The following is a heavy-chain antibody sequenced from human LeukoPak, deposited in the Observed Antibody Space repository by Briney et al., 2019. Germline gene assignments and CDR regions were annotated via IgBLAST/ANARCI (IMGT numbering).Heavy chain of an antibody. CDR1: GGSINGYY. CDR2: IYYSGST. V-gene: IGHV4-59*01. J-gene: IGHJ6*02. CDR3: ARDYAYDSSGFRSFGMDV. D-gene: IGHD3-22*01. Sequence: SETLSLTCTVSGGSINGYYWNWLRQAPGKGGKGLEWIGHIYYSGSTNYNPSLKSRVTISIDTSKRQFSLKLSSVTAADTAVYYCARDYAYDSSGFRSFGMDVWGQGTTVIVSS.